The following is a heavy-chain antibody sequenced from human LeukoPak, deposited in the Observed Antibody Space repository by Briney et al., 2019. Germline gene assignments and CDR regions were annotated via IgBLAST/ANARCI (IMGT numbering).Heavy chain of an antibody. CDR3: AKDRTDSGHQTYYYYYYGMGV. CDR2: ISYDGSNK. Sequence: PGGSLRLSCAASGFTFSSYGMHWVRQAPGKGLEWVAVISYDGSNKYYADSVKGRFTISRDNSKNTLYLQMNSLRAEDTAVYYCAKDRTDSGHQTYYYYYYGMGVWGQGTTVTVSS. J-gene: IGHJ6*02. CDR1: GFTFSSYG. D-gene: IGHD5-12*01. V-gene: IGHV3-30*18.